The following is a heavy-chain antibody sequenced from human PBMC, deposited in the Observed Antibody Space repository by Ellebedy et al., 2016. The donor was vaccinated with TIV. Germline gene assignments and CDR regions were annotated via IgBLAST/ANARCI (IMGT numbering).Heavy chain of an antibody. CDR2: IDWDDDK. V-gene: IGHV2-70*11. D-gene: IGHD2-15*01. CDR1: GFSLTTSGMC. CDR3: ARVVTTTQGIDP. J-gene: IGHJ5*02. Sequence: SGPTLVKPTQTLTLTCTFSGFSLTTSGMCVSWIRQPPGRALEFLARIDWDDDKWYSASLKTRLTISKDTSKNQVVLTMTNVDPADSARYYCARVVTTTQGIDPWGQGILVTVSS.